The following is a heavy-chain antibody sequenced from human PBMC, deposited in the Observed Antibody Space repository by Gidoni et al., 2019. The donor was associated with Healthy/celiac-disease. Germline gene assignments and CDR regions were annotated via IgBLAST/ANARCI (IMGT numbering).Heavy chain of an antibody. J-gene: IGHJ4*02. CDR2: IYHSGST. V-gene: IGHV4-38-2*01. CDR3: ARGRGYSYGLAGGFFDY. CDR1: GYSISSGYY. D-gene: IGHD5-18*01. Sequence: QVQLQESGPGLVKPSATLSLTCAVSGYSISSGYYWGWIRQPPGKGLEWIGSIYHSGSTYYNPSLKSRVTISVDTSKNQFSLKLSSVTAADTAVYYCARGRGYSYGLAGGFFDYWGQGTLVTVSS.